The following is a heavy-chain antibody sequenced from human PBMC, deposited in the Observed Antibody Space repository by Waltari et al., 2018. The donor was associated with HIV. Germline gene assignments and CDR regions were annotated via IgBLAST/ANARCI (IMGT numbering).Heavy chain of an antibody. Sequence: HWVRQAPGQGLEWMGWINPNSGGTNYAQKFQGRVTMTRDTSISTAYMELSRLRSDDTAVYYCARDDGSYYCFDYWGQGTLVTVSS. CDR2: INPNSGGT. J-gene: IGHJ4*02. V-gene: IGHV1-2*02. D-gene: IGHD1-26*01. CDR3: ARDDGSYYCFDY.